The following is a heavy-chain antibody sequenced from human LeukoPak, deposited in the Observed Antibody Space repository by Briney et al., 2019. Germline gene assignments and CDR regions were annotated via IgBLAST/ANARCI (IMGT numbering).Heavy chain of an antibody. V-gene: IGHV3-23*01. CDR2: ISGSGGST. CDR3: AKFGSSSWYPRGVFDY. Sequence: GGSLRLSCAASGFTFSSYAMSWVRQAPGKGLEWVSAISGSGGSTYYAGSVKGRFTISRDNSKNTLYLQMNSLRAEDTAVYYCAKFGSSSWYPRGVFDYWGQGTLVTVSS. CDR1: GFTFSSYA. D-gene: IGHD6-13*01. J-gene: IGHJ4*02.